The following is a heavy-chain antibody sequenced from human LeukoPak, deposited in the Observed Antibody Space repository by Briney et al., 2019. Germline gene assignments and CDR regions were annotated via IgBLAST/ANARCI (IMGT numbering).Heavy chain of an antibody. CDR3: AKDRSSSWAFDY. J-gene: IGHJ4*02. D-gene: IGHD6-13*01. CDR2: ISYDGSKK. V-gene: IGHV3-30*18. Sequence: GRSLRLSCAASGFTFSSNGMHWVRQAPGKGLEWVAVISYDGSKKYYADSVKGRFTVSRDDSKNTLYLQMNSLRAEDTAVYCCAKDRSSSWAFDYWGQGTLVTVSS. CDR1: GFTFSSNG.